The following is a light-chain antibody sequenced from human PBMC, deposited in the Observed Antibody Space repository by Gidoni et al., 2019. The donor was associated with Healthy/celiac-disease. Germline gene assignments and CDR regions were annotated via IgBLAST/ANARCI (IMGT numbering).Light chain of an antibody. J-gene: IGKJ2*01. CDR2: GAS. CDR3: QQYGSSPRT. CDR1: QSVSSSY. V-gene: IGKV3-20*01. Sequence: IVSTQSPGTLSLSPGERATLSCRASQSVSSSYLAWYQQKPGQAPRLLIYGASSRATGIPDRFSGSGSGTDFTLTITRLEPADFAVYYCQQYGSSPRTFGQGTKLKIK.